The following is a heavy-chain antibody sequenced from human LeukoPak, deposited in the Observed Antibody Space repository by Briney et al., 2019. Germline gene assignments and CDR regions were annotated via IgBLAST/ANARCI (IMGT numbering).Heavy chain of an antibody. CDR1: GFTFSIYS. D-gene: IGHD6-19*01. J-gene: IGHJ4*02. V-gene: IGHV3-21*01. CDR2: ISSSSNYI. CDR3: ARELVAVSDTVGDF. Sequence: GGSLRPSCAVSGFTFSIYSMNWVRQAPGKGLEWVSSISSSSNYINHADSVKGRFTISRDNAKNSLYLQMNSLRAEDTAVYYCARELVAVSDTVGDFWGQGTLVTVSS.